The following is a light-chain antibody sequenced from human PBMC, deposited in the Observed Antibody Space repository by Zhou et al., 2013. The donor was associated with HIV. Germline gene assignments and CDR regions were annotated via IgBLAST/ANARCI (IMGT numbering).Light chain of an antibody. CDR3: QQSYSTPRDT. CDR2: AAS. CDR1: QGIRND. Sequence: DVQMTQSPAFVSASVGDRVTITCRASQGIRNDLGWYQQKSGKAPKRLIYAASSLQSGVPSRFSGSGSGTDFTLTISSLQPEDFATYYCQQSYSTPRDTFGQGTRLEIK. V-gene: IGKV1-39*01. J-gene: IGKJ5*01.